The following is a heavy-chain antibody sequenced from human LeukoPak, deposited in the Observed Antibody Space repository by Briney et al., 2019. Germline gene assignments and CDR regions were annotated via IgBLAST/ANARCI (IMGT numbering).Heavy chain of an antibody. CDR2: INHSGST. J-gene: IGHJ4*02. V-gene: IGHV4-34*01. CDR3: ARDGDYFDY. CDR1: GGSFSGYY. D-gene: IGHD4-17*01. Sequence: SETLSLTCAVYGGSFSGYYWSWIRQPPGKGLEWIGEINHSGSTNYNPSLKSRVTISVDTSKNQFSLKLSSVTAADTAAYYCARDGDYFDYWGQGTLVTVSS.